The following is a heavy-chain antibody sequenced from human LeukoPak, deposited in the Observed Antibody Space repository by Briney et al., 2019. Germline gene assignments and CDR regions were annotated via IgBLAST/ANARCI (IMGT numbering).Heavy chain of an antibody. CDR1: GGSISSYY. V-gene: IGHV4-59*01. CDR2: IYYSGYT. D-gene: IGHD5-24*01. Sequence: PSETLSLTCTVSGGSISSYYWSWIRQPPGKGLKWIGNIYYSGYTTYSPSLRSRVTISVDTSKNQFSLKLSSVTAADTAVYYCAREGLGYNFFDYWGQGTLVTVSS. J-gene: IGHJ4*02. CDR3: AREGLGYNFFDY.